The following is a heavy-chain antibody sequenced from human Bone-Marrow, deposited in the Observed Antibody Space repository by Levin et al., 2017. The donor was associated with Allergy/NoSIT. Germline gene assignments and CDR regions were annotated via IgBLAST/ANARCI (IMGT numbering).Heavy chain of an antibody. J-gene: IGHJ5*02. Sequence: ASVKVSCKASGYTFTSYDINWVRQATGQGLEWMGWMNPNSGNTGYAQKFQGRVTMTRNTSISTAYMELSSLRSEDTAVYYCARGQYTYYDFWSGYPDHSNWFDPWGQGTLVTVSS. V-gene: IGHV1-8*01. CDR2: MNPNSGNT. CDR1: GYTFTSYD. D-gene: IGHD3-3*01. CDR3: ARGQYTYYDFWSGYPDHSNWFDP.